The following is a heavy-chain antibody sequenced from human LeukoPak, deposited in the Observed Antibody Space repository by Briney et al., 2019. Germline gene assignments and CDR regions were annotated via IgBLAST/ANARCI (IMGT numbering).Heavy chain of an antibody. D-gene: IGHD2-15*01. CDR3: ARRRPYCSGGSCYDNWFDP. CDR1: GGSISSSSYY. Sequence: SETLSLTCTVSGGSISSSSYYWGWIRQPPGKGLEWIGSIYYSGSTYYNPSLKSRVTMSVDTSKNQFSLKRSSVTAADTAVYYCARRRPYCSGGSCYDNWFDPWGQGTLVTVSS. V-gene: IGHV4-39*01. CDR2: IYYSGST. J-gene: IGHJ5*02.